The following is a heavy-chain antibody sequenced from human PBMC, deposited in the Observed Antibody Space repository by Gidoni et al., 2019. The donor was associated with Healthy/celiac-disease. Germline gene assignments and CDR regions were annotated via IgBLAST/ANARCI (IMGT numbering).Heavy chain of an antibody. CDR1: VYTITSYG. J-gene: IGHJ4*02. Sequence: QVQLVQYGAEVKNPGASEKVSCKASVYTITSYGISWVRQAPGQGLEWMGWISAYTANTTYAQKLQGRVTMTTDTSTSTAYMELRSLRSDDTAVYYCVRNHLINYDILTGYDYWGQVTLVTVSS. D-gene: IGHD3-9*01. CDR3: VRNHLINYDILTGYDY. CDR2: ISAYTANT. V-gene: IGHV1-18*04.